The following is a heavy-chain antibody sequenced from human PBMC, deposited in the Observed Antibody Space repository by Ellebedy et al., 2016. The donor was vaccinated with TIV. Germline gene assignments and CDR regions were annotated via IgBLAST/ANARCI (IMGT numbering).Heavy chain of an antibody. Sequence: PGGSLRLSCAASGFTFSSYWMGRVRQAPGQGLEWVANINEDGSLEYYVDSVKGRFTISRDNAKNSLCLQMDSLRAEDTALYYCARNIGYNCFDNWGQGNLVTVSA. J-gene: IGHJ4*02. V-gene: IGHV3-7*01. CDR2: INEDGSLE. CDR3: ARNIGYNCFDN. CDR1: GFTFSSYW. D-gene: IGHD5-24*01.